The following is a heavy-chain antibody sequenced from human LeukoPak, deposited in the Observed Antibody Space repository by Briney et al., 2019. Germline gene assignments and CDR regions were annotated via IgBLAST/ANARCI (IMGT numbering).Heavy chain of an antibody. V-gene: IGHV4-39*01. CDR1: GGSISNSNYY. J-gene: IGHJ4*02. Sequence: SETLSLTCTVSGGSISNSNYYWGWIRQPPGKGLDWIGSIYYSGSTYYNPSLKSRVTISVDTSKNQFSLKLSSVTAADTAVYYCARHPRYCSSSSCYRGGDFDYWGQGTLVTVSS. CDR2: IYYSGST. CDR3: ARHPRYCSSSSCYRGGDFDY. D-gene: IGHD2-2*01.